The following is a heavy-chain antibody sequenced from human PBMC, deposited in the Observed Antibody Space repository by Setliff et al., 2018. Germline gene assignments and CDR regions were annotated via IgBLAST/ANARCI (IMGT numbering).Heavy chain of an antibody. Sequence: SETLSLTCTVSGGAISSGDYYWTWIRQPAGKGLEWIGHTHTSGRTNYNTSLKSRVTISVDTSKNQFSLNLSSVTAEDTAVYYCARRVATFGVVLLNWFDPWGQGTLVTVSS. J-gene: IGHJ5*02. V-gene: IGHV4-61*09. CDR3: ARRVATFGVVLLNWFDP. CDR1: GGAISSGDYY. D-gene: IGHD3-3*01. CDR2: THTSGRT.